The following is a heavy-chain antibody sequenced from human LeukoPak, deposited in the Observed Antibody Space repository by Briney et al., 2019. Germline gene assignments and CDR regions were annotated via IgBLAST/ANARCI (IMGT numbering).Heavy chain of an antibody. J-gene: IGHJ6*03. D-gene: IGHD5-12*01. V-gene: IGHV4-59*12. Sequence: SETLSLTCTVSGGSISSYYWSWIRQPPGKGLEWIGYIYYSGSTNYNPSLKSRVTISVDTSKNQFSLKLSSVTAADTAVYYCARRVATRRSHYYYYYMDVWGKGTTVTISS. CDR1: GGSISSYY. CDR3: ARRVATRRSHYYYYYMDV. CDR2: IYYSGST.